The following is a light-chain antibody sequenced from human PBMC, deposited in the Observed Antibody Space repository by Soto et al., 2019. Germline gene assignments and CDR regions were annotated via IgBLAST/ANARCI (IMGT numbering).Light chain of an antibody. CDR2: EVT. V-gene: IGLV2-23*02. CDR3: CSDAGRSKYV. CDR1: NSDVGRFNF. J-gene: IGLJ1*01. Sequence: QSALTQPASVSGSPGQSITISCTRTNSDVGRFNFVSWYQQHPGKAPKVMIYEVTKRPSGVSDRFSGSKSGDTASLTISGLQAEDEADYYCCSDAGRSKYVFGPGTKVTVL.